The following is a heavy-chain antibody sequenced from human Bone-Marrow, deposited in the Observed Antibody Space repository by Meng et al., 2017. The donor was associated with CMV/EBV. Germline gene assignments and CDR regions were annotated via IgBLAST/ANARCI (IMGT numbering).Heavy chain of an antibody. Sequence: ASVKVSCKASGYTFTSYYMHWVRQAPGQGLEWMGIINPSGGSTSYAQKFQGRVTMTRDTSTSTVYMELSSLRSEDTAVYYGARGAAATGGGSYRYYYYGMDVWGQGTTVTVSS. CDR2: INPSGGST. CDR1: GYTFTSYY. J-gene: IGHJ6*02. V-gene: IGHV1-46*01. D-gene: IGHD1-26*01. CDR3: ARGAAATGGGSYRYYYYGMDV.